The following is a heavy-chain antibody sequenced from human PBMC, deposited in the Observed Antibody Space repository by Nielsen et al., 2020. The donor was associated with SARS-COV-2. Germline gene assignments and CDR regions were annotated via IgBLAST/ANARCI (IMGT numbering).Heavy chain of an antibody. Sequence: GGSLRLSCAASGFTFSSYWMSWVRQAPGKGLEWVANIKQDGSEKYYVDSVKGRFTISRDNAKNSLYLQMNSLRAEDTAAYYCAREGNDVEMATSNDYWGQGTLVTVSS. D-gene: IGHD5-24*01. CDR3: AREGNDVEMATSNDY. J-gene: IGHJ4*02. CDR2: IKQDGSEK. V-gene: IGHV3-7*01. CDR1: GFTFSSYW.